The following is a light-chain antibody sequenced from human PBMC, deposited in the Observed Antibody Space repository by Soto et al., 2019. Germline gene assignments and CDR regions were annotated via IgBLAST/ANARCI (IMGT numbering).Light chain of an antibody. J-gene: IGKJ4*01. V-gene: IGKV4-1*01. CDR3: QQYYTTPFT. Sequence: DIVMTQSPDSLAVSLGGRATINFNSGQRVLYSSNNKNYLAWYQQKPGQSPKLLIYWASTRESGVPDRFSGSGSGTDFTLTISSLQAEDVAVYFCQQYYTTPFTFGGGTKVDI. CDR2: WAS. CDR1: QRVLYSSNNKNY.